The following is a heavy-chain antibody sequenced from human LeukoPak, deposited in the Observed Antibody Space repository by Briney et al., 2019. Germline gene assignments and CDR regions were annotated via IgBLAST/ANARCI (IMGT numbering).Heavy chain of an antibody. V-gene: IGHV4-39*01. CDR2: IYYSGST. CDR3: GRIAAAGNWFDP. Sequence: SETLSLTCTVSGGSISSSSYYWGWIRQPPGKGLEWIGSIYYSGSTYYNPSLKSRVTISVDTSKNQFSLKLSSVTAADTAVYYCGRIAAAGNWFDPWGQGTLVTVSS. D-gene: IGHD6-13*01. J-gene: IGHJ5*02. CDR1: GGSISSSSYY.